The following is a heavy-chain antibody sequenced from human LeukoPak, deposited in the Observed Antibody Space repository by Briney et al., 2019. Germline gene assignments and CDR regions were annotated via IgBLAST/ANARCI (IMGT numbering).Heavy chain of an antibody. J-gene: IGHJ4*02. CDR2: INPKSGDT. CDR1: GYTFTGYY. CDR3: ARETTYYYGSGSYEAFDY. D-gene: IGHD3-10*01. V-gene: IGHV1-2*02. Sequence: ASVKVSCKASGYTFTGYYMHWVRQAPGQGLEWMGWINPKSGDTNYAQKFQGRVTMTRDTSISTAYMELSRLRSDDTAVYYCARETTYYYGSGSYEAFDYWGQGTLVTVSS.